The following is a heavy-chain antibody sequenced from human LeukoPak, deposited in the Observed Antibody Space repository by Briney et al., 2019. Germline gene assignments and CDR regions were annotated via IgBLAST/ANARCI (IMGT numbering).Heavy chain of an antibody. CDR2: INPNSGGT. CDR3: ARARCSGGSCYPNWFDP. D-gene: IGHD2-15*01. V-gene: IGHV1-2*02. J-gene: IGHJ5*02. CDR1: GYTFTGYY. Sequence: ASVKVSCKASGYTFTGYYMHWVRQAPGQGLEWVGWINPNSGGTNYAQKFQGRVTMTRDTSISTAYMELSRLRSDDTAVYYCARARCSGGSCYPNWFDPWGQGTLVTVSS.